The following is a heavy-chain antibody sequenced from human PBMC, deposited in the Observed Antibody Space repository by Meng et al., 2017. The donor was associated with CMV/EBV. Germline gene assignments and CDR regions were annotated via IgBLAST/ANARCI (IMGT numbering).Heavy chain of an antibody. CDR3: AKIPAARFDY. D-gene: IGHD2-2*01. V-gene: IGHV3-30*02. Sequence: QLQLVEFGGGVVQPGGFLRLSCAASGFTFSSYGMLCVRQAPGKGLEWVAFSRYDGSNKYYADSVTGRFTISRDNSKTTLYLQMNSLRAEDTAVYYCAKIPAARFDYWGQGTLVTVSS. CDR2: SRYDGSNK. CDR1: GFTFSSYG. J-gene: IGHJ4*02.